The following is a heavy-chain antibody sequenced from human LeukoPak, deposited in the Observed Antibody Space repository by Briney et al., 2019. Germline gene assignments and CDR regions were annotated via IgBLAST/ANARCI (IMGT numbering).Heavy chain of an antibody. Sequence: GGSLRLSCAASGLAFSKYWMSWVRQAPGKGLEWVACIRQDGSEKYYVDSVKGRFTISRDNAKNSLYLQMDSLRAEDTAVYYCASMWEGGFWGQGTLVTVSS. J-gene: IGHJ4*02. CDR3: ASMWEGGF. CDR1: GLAFSKYW. CDR2: IRQDGSEK. V-gene: IGHV3-7*01. D-gene: IGHD1-26*01.